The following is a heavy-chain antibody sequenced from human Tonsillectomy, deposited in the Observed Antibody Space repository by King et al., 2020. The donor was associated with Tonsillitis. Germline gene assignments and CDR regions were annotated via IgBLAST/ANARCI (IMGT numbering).Heavy chain of an antibody. CDR1: GISFRSYW. J-gene: IGHJ4*02. CDR2: IRSDGSTT. V-gene: IGHV3-74*01. Sequence: VQLVESGGGLVQPGGSLRLSCAASGISFRSYWMHWVRQAPGKGLEWVSRIRSDGSTTNYADSVKGRFTISRDNAKNTLYLQMNSLRAADTAVYYCAREYYGFWSGYYLDYWGQGTLVTVSS. CDR3: AREYYGFWSGYYLDY. D-gene: IGHD3-3*01.